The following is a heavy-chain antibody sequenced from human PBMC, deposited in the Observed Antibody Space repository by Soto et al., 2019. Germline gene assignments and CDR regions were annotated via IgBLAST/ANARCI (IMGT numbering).Heavy chain of an antibody. CDR3: VSSVPAHFDS. CDR2: ISSNGENT. V-gene: IGHV3-23*01. D-gene: IGHD1-1*01. J-gene: IGHJ4*02. Sequence: GSLLLSCAGSGFTSAYHAMNYVRQAPGKGLEWVSTISSNGENTHYADSVKGRFIISSDNSSKTVDLQMNSLRVEDTSVYYCVSSVPAHFDSWGQGTMVTGSS. CDR1: GFTSAYHA.